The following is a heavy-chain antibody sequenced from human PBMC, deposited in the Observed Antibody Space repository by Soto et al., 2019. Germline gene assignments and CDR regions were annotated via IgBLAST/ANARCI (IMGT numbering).Heavy chain of an antibody. J-gene: IGHJ4*02. CDR1: GFTFSSHE. D-gene: IGHD1-1*01. CDR3: ARYIAYYDY. CDR2: ISSSGRTT. Sequence: GALRLSCAASGFTFSSHEMNWVRQAPGKGLEWVSYISSSGRTTYYADSVKDRFTISRDNAKNSLYLQMNSLRAEDTAVYYCARYIAYYDYWRQGTLVTVSS. V-gene: IGHV3-48*03.